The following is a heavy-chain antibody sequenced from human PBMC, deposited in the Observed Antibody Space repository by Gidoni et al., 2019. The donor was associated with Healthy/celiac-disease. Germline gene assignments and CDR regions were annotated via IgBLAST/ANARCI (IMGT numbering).Heavy chain of an antibody. CDR3: ARGEQGYSSSSSSYYYYGMDV. D-gene: IGHD6-6*01. CDR1: GGTFSSYA. CDR2: IIPIFGPA. Sequence: QVQLVQSGAEVKKPGSSVKVSCKASGGTFSSYAISWVRQAPGQGLEWMGGIIPIFGPANYAQKFQGRVTITADESTSTAYMELSSLRSEDTAVYYCARGEQGYSSSSSSYYYYGMDVWGQGTTVTVSS. V-gene: IGHV1-69*01. J-gene: IGHJ6*02.